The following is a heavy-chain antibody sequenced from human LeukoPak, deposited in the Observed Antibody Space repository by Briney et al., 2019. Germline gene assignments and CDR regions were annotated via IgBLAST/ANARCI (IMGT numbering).Heavy chain of an antibody. J-gene: IGHJ4*02. V-gene: IGHV3-30-3*01. D-gene: IGHD5-18*01. CDR2: ISYDGSNK. CDR3: ARGPDTAMVPPYYFDY. Sequence: GGSLRLSCAASGFTFSSYAMHWVRQAPGKGLEWVAVISYDGSNKYYADSVKGRFTISRDNSKNTLYLQMNSLRAEDTAVYYCARGPDTAMVPPYYFDYWGQGILVTVSS. CDR1: GFTFSSYA.